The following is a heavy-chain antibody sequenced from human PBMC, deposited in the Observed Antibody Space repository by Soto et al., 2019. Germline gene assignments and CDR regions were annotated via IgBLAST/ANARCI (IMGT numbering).Heavy chain of an antibody. J-gene: IGHJ6*02. V-gene: IGHV3-7*01. CDR1: GFSFSTYL. CDR3: VGALTYEVPYYYYGMDV. D-gene: IGHD3-16*01. Sequence: PGGSLRLSCAASGFSFSTYLMSWVRQAPGKGLEWVANIKQGGNEKFYVDSVKGRFTISRDNDKKSLHLQMDSLRVEDTAVYYCVGALTYEVPYYYYGMDVWGQGTTVTVSS. CDR2: IKQGGNEK.